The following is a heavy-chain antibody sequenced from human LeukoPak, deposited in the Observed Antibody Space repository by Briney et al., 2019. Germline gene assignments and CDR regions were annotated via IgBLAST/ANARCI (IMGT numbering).Heavy chain of an antibody. D-gene: IGHD6-13*01. CDR2: ISNDGSKN. Sequence: PGGSLRLSCAASGFTFNDFAMHWDRQAPGKGLEWVAVISNDGSKNHYADSVKGRFTISRDNSKNKLYLQMNNLKGDDTTVYYCGRIASGGRHIDQWGQGTLVTVSS. CDR3: GRIASGGRHIDQ. CDR1: GFTFNDFA. V-gene: IGHV3-30-3*01. J-gene: IGHJ4*02.